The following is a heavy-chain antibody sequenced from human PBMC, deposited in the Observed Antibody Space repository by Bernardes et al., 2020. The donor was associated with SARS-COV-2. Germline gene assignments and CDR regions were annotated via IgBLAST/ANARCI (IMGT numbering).Heavy chain of an antibody. CDR2: ISAYNGNT. CDR3: ARGIVVVPADVKERYYYYGMDV. Sequence: ASVKVSCKASGYTFTSYGISWVRQAPGQGLEWMGWISAYNGNTNYAQKLQGRVTMTTDTSTSTAYMELRSLRSDDTAVYYCARGIVVVPADVKERYYYYGMDVWGQGTTVTVSS. D-gene: IGHD2-2*01. V-gene: IGHV1-18*01. CDR1: GYTFTSYG. J-gene: IGHJ6*02.